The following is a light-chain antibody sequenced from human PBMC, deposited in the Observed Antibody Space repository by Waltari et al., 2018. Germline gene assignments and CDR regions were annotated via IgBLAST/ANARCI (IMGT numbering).Light chain of an antibody. CDR3: GTWDNSLSAGV. J-gene: IGLJ3*02. CDR2: ENN. V-gene: IGLV1-51*02. CDR1: SSNIGNNY. Sequence: QSVLTQPPSVSAAPGQKVTISCSGSSSNIGNNYVSWYQQLPGTAPKLLIYENNKRPSEIPDRFSGSKSDTSATLRITGLQAGDEADYYCGTWDNSLSAGVFGGGTKLTVL.